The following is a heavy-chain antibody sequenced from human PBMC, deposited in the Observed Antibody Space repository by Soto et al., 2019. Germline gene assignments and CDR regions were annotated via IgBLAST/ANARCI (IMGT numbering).Heavy chain of an antibody. V-gene: IGHV3-64*01. CDR3: VRRVSGNYDY. Sequence: EVQLAESGGGMVQPGGPLGLSCVAFGFTFGTYAMHWVRRAPGKGLEYVSSFRSNGGTTYYGNSVKGRFTISRDNSKNTLYLQMGSLRAEDMAVYYCVRRVSGNYDYWGQGTLVTVSS. CDR2: FRSNGGTT. CDR1: GFTFGTYA. J-gene: IGHJ4*02. D-gene: IGHD1-7*01.